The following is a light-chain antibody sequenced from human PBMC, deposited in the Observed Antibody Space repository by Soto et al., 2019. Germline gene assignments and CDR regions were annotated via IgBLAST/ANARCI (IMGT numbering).Light chain of an antibody. CDR3: QQRSNWPLT. Sequence: EIVLTQSVATLSLSPGERATLSGRASQSVSSNLAWYQQKPGQAPRLLIYDASNRATGIPVRFSGSGSGTDFTLTISSLEPEDFAVYYCQQRSNWPLTFGGGTKVEIK. CDR1: QSVSSN. CDR2: DAS. J-gene: IGKJ4*01. V-gene: IGKV3-11*01.